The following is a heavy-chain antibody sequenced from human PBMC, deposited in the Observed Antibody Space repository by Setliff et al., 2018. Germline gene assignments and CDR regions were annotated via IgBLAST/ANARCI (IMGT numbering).Heavy chain of an antibody. CDR1: GYTLTELS. V-gene: IGHV1-24*01. D-gene: IGHD4-17*01. CDR3: ATELSFYYGGNSRGAPFDY. CDR2: FDPEDGET. J-gene: IGHJ4*02. Sequence: ASVKVSCKVSGYTLTELSMHWVRQAPGKGLEWMGGFDPEDGETIYAQKFQGRVTMTEDTSTDTAYMELSSLRSEDTAVYYCATELSFYYGGNSRGAPFDYWGQGILVTVSS.